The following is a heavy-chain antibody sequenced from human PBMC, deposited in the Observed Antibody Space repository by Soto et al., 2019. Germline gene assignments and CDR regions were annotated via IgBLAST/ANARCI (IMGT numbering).Heavy chain of an antibody. CDR3: ARGISKYSSWYEPHTWFDD. CDR2: LYFNGGT. V-gene: IGHV4-30-4*01. CDR1: GGTINSPDYY. Sequence: QVQLQESGPGLVKPSQTLSLPCNVSGGTINSPDYYWTWIRQSPGKGLELIWYLYFNGGTQYNPSLRTPISMSLDTSKKHFSLNMRSVTGADTAIYYCARGISKYSSWYEPHTWFDDWGQGARVTVSS. D-gene: IGHD6-13*01. J-gene: IGHJ5*02.